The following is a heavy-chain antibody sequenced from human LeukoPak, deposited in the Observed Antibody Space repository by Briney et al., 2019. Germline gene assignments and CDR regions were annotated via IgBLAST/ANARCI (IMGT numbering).Heavy chain of an antibody. J-gene: IGHJ4*02. D-gene: IGHD3-16*01. V-gene: IGHV1-2*02. CDR3: ATDNYGTRDY. CDR2: IDARSGGT. Sequence: ASVKVSCKASGYTFTDSYIHWVRRAPGQGLEWMGWIDARSGGTRCTQKFQGRVTMTRDTSISTVYLDLSGMTLDDTAVYSCATDNYGTRDYWGQGTLVTVSS. CDR1: GYTFTDSY.